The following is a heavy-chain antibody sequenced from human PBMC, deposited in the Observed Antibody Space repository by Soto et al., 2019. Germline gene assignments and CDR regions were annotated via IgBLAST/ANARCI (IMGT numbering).Heavy chain of an antibody. CDR1: GGSISSGGYY. D-gene: IGHD4-17*01. V-gene: IGHV4-31*03. J-gene: IGHJ6*02. CDR2: IYYSGST. Sequence: SETLSLTCTVSGGSISSGGYYWSWIRQHPGKGLEWIGYIYYSGSTYYNPSLKSRVTISVDTSKNQFSLKLSSVTAADTAVYYCARXYDYGDYVVPDYYGMDVWGQGTTVTVSS. CDR3: ARXYDYGDYVVPDYYGMDV.